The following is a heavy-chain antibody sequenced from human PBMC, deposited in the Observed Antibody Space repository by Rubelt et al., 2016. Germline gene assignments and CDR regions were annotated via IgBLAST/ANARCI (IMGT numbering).Heavy chain of an antibody. CDR1: GDSINSYY. CDR3: ARDPIYGNEYYNMDV. CDR2: IYYSGTT. V-gene: IGHV4-59*01. D-gene: IGHD4-17*01. J-gene: IGHJ6*03. Sequence: QVRLQESGPGLVKPSETLSLTCAVSGDSINSYYWTWIRQSPGKGLEWIGYIYYSGTTNYNPSFRIRATIYLDTSKGQFSLHLRSVTAADKATYYCARDPIYGNEYYNMDVWGKGTTVTVSS.